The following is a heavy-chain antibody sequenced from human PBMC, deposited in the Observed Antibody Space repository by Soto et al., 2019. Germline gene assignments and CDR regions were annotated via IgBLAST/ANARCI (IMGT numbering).Heavy chain of an antibody. D-gene: IGHD3-10*01. Sequence: TLSLSLTVTVCSEISSCYYLILISQHPGKGLEWIGYIYYTGSTYYNPSLKSRVTISVDTSKNQFSLQLSSVTAADTAVYYCASLVYGSGSYSDPWGQGTLVTVSS. CDR2: IYYTGST. J-gene: IGHJ5*02. CDR3: ASLVYGSGSYSDP. V-gene: IGHV4-31*02. CDR1: VCSEISSCYY.